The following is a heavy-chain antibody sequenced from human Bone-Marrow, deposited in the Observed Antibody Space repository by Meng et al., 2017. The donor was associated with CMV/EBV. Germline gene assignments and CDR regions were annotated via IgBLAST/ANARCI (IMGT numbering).Heavy chain of an antibody. J-gene: IGHJ5*02. V-gene: IGHV4-39*07. CDR2: IHYSGDT. CDR1: GGSISGTSYY. D-gene: IGHD1-1*01. Sequence: SEPLSLPCTVSGGSISGTSYYWGWIRQPPGKGLECIGSIHYSGDTHNNSSLKSRVTLSVDTSKNQFSLRLKSVTAADTAVYFCARYGTPGFDPWGQGILVTVSS. CDR3: ARYGTPGFDP.